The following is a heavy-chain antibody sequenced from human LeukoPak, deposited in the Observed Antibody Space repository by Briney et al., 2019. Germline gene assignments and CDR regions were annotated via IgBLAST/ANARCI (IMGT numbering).Heavy chain of an antibody. J-gene: IGHJ3*02. D-gene: IGHD2-15*01. CDR3: ASYCSGGSCYAAFDI. CDR2: INHSGST. CDR1: GGSFSGYY. Sequence: PSETLSLTCAVYGGSFSGYYWSWLRQPPGKGLEWVGEINHSGSTNYNPSLKSRVTISVDTSKNQFSLKLSSVTAADTAAYYCASYCSGGSCYAAFDIWGQGTMVTVSS. V-gene: IGHV4-34*01.